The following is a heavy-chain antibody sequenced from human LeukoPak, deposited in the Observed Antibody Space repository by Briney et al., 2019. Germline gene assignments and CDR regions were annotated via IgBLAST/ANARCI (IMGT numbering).Heavy chain of an antibody. J-gene: IGHJ4*02. CDR3: AKDTSGSYSSDY. CDR2: IGASGGST. V-gene: IGHV3-23*01. Sequence: GGSLRLSCAASGFTFSSYAMSWVRQAPGKGLQWVSAIGASGGSTYYADSVKGRFTISRDNSKNTLYLQMNSLRAEDTAVYYCAKDTSGSYSSDYWGQGTLVTVSS. D-gene: IGHD1-26*01. CDR1: GFTFSSYA.